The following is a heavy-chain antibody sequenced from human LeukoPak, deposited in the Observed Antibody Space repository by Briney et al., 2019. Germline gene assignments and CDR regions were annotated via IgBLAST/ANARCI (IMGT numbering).Heavy chain of an antibody. Sequence: PSETLSLTCTVSGGSISSSIYYWGWIRQPPGKGLEWIGSTYYSGSTYYNPSLKSRVTISVDTSKNQFSLKLSSVTAADTAVYFCARAPDLGLAIWFFALWGRGTLVTVSS. CDR1: GGSISSSIYY. CDR3: ARAPDLGLAIWFFAL. CDR2: TYYSGST. V-gene: IGHV4-39*07. J-gene: IGHJ2*01. D-gene: IGHD2-21*01.